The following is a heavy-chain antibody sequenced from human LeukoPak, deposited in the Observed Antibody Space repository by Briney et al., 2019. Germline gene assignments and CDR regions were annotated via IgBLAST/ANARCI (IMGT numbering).Heavy chain of an antibody. Sequence: SETLSLTCTVSGGSISSYYWSWIRQPPGKGLEWIGYIYYSGSTNYNPSLKSRVTISVDTSKNQFSLKLSSVTAADTAVYYCARESITGTTSKWGQGTLVTVSS. V-gene: IGHV4-59*12. J-gene: IGHJ4*02. CDR3: ARESITGTTSK. CDR1: GGSISSYY. D-gene: IGHD1-20*01. CDR2: IYYSGST.